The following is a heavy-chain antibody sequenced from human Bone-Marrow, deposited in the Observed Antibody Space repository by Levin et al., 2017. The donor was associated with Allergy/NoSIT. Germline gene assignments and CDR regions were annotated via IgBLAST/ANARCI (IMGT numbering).Heavy chain of an antibody. V-gene: IGHV4-38-2*02. D-gene: IGHD1-26*01. Sequence: SQTLSLTCAVSGYSISSGCYWGWIRQPPEEGLEWIASISHSGSTFYSPSLKSRVTISLDTSKNQFSLELSSVTAADTAVFYCAREFRSGDPFDSWGQGTLVTVSS. J-gene: IGHJ4*02. CDR2: ISHSGST. CDR3: AREFRSGDPFDS. CDR1: GYSISSGCY.